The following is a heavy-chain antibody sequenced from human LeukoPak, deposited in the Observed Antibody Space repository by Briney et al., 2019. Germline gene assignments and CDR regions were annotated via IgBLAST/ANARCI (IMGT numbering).Heavy chain of an antibody. CDR3: ARGYSSSWYWYYYYYMDV. V-gene: IGHV1-2*02. CDR1: GYTFTGYY. D-gene: IGHD6-13*01. Sequence: ASVKVSCKASGYTFTGYYMHWVRQAPGQGLEWMGWINPNSGGTNYAQKFQGRVTMTRDTSISTAYMELSRLRSDDTAVYYCARGYSSSWYWYYYYYMDVWGKGTTVTVSS. J-gene: IGHJ6*03. CDR2: INPNSGGT.